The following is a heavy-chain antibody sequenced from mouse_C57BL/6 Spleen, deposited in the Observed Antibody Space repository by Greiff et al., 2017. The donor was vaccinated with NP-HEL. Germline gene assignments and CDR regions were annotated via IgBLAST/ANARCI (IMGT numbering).Heavy chain of an antibody. J-gene: IGHJ3*01. CDR2: IDPEDGET. Sequence: EVKLQESGAELVKPGASVKLSCTASGFNFKDYYMHWVKQRTEQGLEWIGRIDPEDGETKYAPKFQDKATLTADKSSSTAYMQLSSLTSEDSAVYYCAPCYRCYAMDYWGQGTLVTVSA. CDR3: APCYRCYAMDY. D-gene: IGHD2-12*01. V-gene: IGHV14-2*01. CDR1: GFNFKDYY.